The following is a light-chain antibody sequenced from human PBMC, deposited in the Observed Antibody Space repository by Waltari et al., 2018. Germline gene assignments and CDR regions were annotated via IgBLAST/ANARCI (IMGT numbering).Light chain of an antibody. CDR1: NIGSYS. CDR3: HVWHAHFDPGV. CDR2: YDS. Sequence: SYVLTQPPSVSVAPGETASITCGGDNIGSYSVHWYQQKPGQAPLLIIFYDSDRPSGIPAPFSGSNSGNTATLTITSVEAGDEARYYCHVWHAHFDPGVFGTGTEVTVL. V-gene: IGLV3-21*04. J-gene: IGLJ1*01.